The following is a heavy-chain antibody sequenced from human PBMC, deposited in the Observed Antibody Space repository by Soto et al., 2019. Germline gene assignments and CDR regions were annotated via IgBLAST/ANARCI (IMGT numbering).Heavy chain of an antibody. D-gene: IGHD6-19*01. V-gene: IGHV1-3*05. CDR2: INAGNGNT. Sequence: QVQLVQSGAEEKKPGASVKVSCKASGYTFTKYAMHWVRQAPGQSLEWMGWINAGNGNTKYSQKFQGRVTITRDTSASTASMELSSLRSEDTAVYYCAREQWLGVDYWGQRTLVTVSS. CDR1: GYTFTKYA. J-gene: IGHJ4*02. CDR3: AREQWLGVDY.